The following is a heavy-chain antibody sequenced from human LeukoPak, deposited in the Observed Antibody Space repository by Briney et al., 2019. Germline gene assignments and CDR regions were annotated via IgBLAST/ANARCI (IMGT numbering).Heavy chain of an antibody. Sequence: GASVKVSCKASGYTFTNYGITWVRQAPGQGLEWMGWISAYTGNTNYAQKIQGRVTMTTDTSTSTAYMELRSLRSDDTAVYYCARDSPQSSPDYWGQGTLVTVSS. J-gene: IGHJ4*02. D-gene: IGHD6-13*01. CDR1: GYTFTNYG. V-gene: IGHV1-18*01. CDR3: ARDSPQSSPDY. CDR2: ISAYTGNT.